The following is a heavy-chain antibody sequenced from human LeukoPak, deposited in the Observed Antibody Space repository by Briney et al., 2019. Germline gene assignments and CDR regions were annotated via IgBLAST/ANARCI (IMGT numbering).Heavy chain of an antibody. CDR2: IYTSGST. V-gene: IGHV4-61*02. J-gene: IGHJ6*03. CDR1: GGSISSGSYY. CDR3: ARRDYYYYYMDV. Sequence: NPSETLSLTCTVSGGSISSGSYYWRWHRQPAGKGLEWIGRIYTSGSTNYNPSLKSRVTISVDTSKNQFSLKLSSVTAADTAVYYCARRDYYYYYMDVWGKGTTVTISS.